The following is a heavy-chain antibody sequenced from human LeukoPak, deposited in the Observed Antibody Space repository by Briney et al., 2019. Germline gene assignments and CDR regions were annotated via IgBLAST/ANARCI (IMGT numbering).Heavy chain of an antibody. V-gene: IGHV4-59*01. CDR3: VRGNYDNRGYSNAFDI. J-gene: IGHJ3*02. CDR2: IYYNGNT. CDR1: GASISSSY. D-gene: IGHD3-22*01. Sequence: PSGTLSLTCTVSGASISSSYWSWIRQPPGKRLEWIGYIYYNGNTNSNPSLKSRATISADTSKNQFSLKLSSVTAADTAIYYCVRGNYDNRGYSNAFDIWGQGTMVTVSS.